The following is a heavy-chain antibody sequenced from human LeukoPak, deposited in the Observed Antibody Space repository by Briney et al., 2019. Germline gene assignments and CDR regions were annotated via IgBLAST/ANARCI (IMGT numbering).Heavy chain of an antibody. V-gene: IGHV4-59*01. CDR3: ASSPVWGSYRSNWFDP. CDR2: VYYSGST. Sequence: PSETLSLTCTVSGGSISSYYWNWIRQPPGKGLEWIGYVYYSGSTNYNPSLKSRVTISVDTSKNQFSLKLSSVTAADTAVYYCASSPVWGSYRSNWFDPWGQGTLVTVSS. D-gene: IGHD3-16*02. CDR1: GGSISSYY. J-gene: IGHJ5*02.